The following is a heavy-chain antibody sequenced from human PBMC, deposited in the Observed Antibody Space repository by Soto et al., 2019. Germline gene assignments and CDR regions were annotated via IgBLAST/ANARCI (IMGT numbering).Heavy chain of an antibody. Sequence: VQLVESGGGVVQPGRSLRLSCAASGFTFSDYAMHWVRQAPGKGLEWVAVVSHDGRNTHYADSVKGRFTISRDSSKNTVSLEMTRLRAEETAVYYCAKGGRQWLVTSDFNYWGQGALVTGSS. CDR2: VSHDGRNT. CDR3: AKGGRQWLVTSDFNY. CDR1: GFTFSDYA. J-gene: IGHJ4*02. D-gene: IGHD6-19*01. V-gene: IGHV3-30*18.